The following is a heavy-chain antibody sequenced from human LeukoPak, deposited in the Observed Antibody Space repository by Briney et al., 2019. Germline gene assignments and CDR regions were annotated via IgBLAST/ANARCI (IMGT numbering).Heavy chain of an antibody. CDR3: ARRNYYDSSGYPLNDAFDI. CDR2: IYVGDSDT. D-gene: IGHD3-22*01. J-gene: IGHJ3*02. V-gene: IGHV5-51*01. CDR1: GYGFSSYW. Sequence: GESLKISCQGSGYGFSSYWIGWVRQMPGKGLEWMGIIYVGDSDTRYSPFFQGQVTISADKSISTAYLQWSSLKASDTAMYYCARRNYYDSSGYPLNDAFDIWGQGTMVTVSS.